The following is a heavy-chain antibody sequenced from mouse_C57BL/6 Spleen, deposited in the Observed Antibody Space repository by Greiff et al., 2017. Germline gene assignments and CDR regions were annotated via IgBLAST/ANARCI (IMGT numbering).Heavy chain of an antibody. CDR1: EYDFPSHD. J-gene: IGHJ3*01. Sequence: EVQGVESGGGLVQPGESLKLSCESNEYDFPSHDMSWVRTTPEKRLELVAAINSDGGSTYYPDTMERRFIISRDNTKKPLYLQMSSLRSEDTALYYCARYGNYGAWFAYWGQGTLVTVSA. D-gene: IGHD2-1*01. V-gene: IGHV5-2*01. CDR2: INSDGGST. CDR3: ARYGNYGAWFAY.